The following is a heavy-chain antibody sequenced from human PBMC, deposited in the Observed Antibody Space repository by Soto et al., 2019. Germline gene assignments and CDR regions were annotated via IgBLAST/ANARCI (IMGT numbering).Heavy chain of an antibody. CDR2: IYYSGST. CDR3: ARDYYGPLGRGYYYGMDV. V-gene: IGHV4-59*12. CDR1: GGYIGGYY. Sequence: SEPNSLTCTVAGGYIGGYYGSWIRQPPGKGLEWIGYIYYSGSTNYNPSLKSRVAISVDTSKNQFSLKVNSVTAADTAVYYCARDYYGPLGRGYYYGMDVWGQGTTVTVSS. D-gene: IGHD3-10*01. J-gene: IGHJ6*02.